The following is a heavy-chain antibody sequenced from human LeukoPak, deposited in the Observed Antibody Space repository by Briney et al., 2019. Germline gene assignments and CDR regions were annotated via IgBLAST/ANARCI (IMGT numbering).Heavy chain of an antibody. D-gene: IGHD1-26*01. Sequence: ASVKVSCKASGYTFSNYCIHWVRQAPGQGLEWMGLINPSGGSTSYAQRFQGRVTMTRDTSTSTVYMEVNSLRAEDTAIYYRATEGNMVGATSRYFDYWGQGTLVTVSS. CDR3: ATEGNMVGATSRYFDY. J-gene: IGHJ4*02. CDR2: INPSGGST. CDR1: GYTFSNYC. V-gene: IGHV1-46*03.